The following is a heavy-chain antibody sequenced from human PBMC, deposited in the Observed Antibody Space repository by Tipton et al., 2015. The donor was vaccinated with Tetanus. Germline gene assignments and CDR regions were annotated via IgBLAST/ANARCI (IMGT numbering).Heavy chain of an antibody. CDR1: GFSVSRKY. V-gene: IGHV3-53*01. Sequence: SLRLSCAASGFSVSRKYMTWVRQAPGKGLEWVSLTYGDGSTYYADSVKGRFTISRDNSKNTLYLKMNSLRAEDTAVYYCAKETTGYSGYILDSFDVWGHGTMLTVSS. J-gene: IGHJ3*01. CDR2: TYGDGST. CDR3: AKETTGYSGYILDSFDV. D-gene: IGHD5-12*01.